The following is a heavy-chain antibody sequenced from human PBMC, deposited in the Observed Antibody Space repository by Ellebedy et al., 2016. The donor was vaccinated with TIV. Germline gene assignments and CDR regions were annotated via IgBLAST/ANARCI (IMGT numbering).Heavy chain of an antibody. J-gene: IGHJ3*02. Sequence: GGSLRLXXAASGFTVSNHYMAWVRQAPGKGLDWVSIIYTDGSTYSADSVKGRFTISRDNFDNALSLQMNSLRVEDTAVYYCAMTPTVVTRGDDAFDIWGQGTMFTVSS. CDR1: GFTVSNHY. CDR2: IYTDGST. D-gene: IGHD4-23*01. CDR3: AMTPTVVTRGDDAFDI. V-gene: IGHV3-53*01.